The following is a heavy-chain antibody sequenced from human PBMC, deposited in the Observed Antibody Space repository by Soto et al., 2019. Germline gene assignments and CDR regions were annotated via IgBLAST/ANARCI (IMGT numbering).Heavy chain of an antibody. CDR1: GGSIYRSGYY. Sequence: SETLSLTCTVSGGSIYRSGYYWGWVRQPPGRGLEWIGNIDYNGVTYSNPSLKSRVTISRDTSKNQFSLKLTSVTAADTALYYCGKVLVGATGHTDSDSWGPGTLVTVSS. CDR2: IDYNGVT. CDR3: GKVLVGATGHTDSDS. V-gene: IGHV4-39*01. D-gene: IGHD2-15*01. J-gene: IGHJ4*02.